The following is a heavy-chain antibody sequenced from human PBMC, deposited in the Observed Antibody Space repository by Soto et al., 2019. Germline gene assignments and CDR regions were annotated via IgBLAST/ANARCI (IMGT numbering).Heavy chain of an antibody. CDR3: AKDVDHYDFWSGSENYGMDV. CDR2: ISGSGGST. J-gene: IGHJ6*02. V-gene: IGHV3-23*01. Sequence: PGGSLRLSCAASGFPFSSYAMRWVRQAPGKGLEWVSAISGSGGSTYYADSVKGRFTISRDNSKNTLYLQMNSLRVEDTAVYYCAKDVDHYDFWSGSENYGMDVWGQGTTVTVSS. D-gene: IGHD3-3*01. CDR1: GFPFSSYA.